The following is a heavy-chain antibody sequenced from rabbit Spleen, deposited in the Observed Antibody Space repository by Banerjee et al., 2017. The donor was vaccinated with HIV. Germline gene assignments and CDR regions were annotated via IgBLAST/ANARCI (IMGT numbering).Heavy chain of an antibody. V-gene: IGHV1S43*01. CDR1: GIDFTNYYY. Sequence: QEQLEESGGGLVKPGGTLTLTCKASGIDFTNYYYMRWVRQAPGKGLELIACIYITSGSTWYASWVNGRLTISRSTRLNTVDLKITSLTAADTATYFCVRNLENYVGSSYLDLWGPGTLVTVS. D-gene: IGHD8-1*01. CDR3: VRNLENYVGSSYLDL. J-gene: IGHJ4*01. CDR2: IYITSGST.